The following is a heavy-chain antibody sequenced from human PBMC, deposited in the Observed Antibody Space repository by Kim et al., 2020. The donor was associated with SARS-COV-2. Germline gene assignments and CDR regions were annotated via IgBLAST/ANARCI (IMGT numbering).Heavy chain of an antibody. Sequence: NTNPSLKSRDTITVDTSKNQFSRNLSSVTAADTAVYYCARASGLALDYWGQGTLVTVSS. J-gene: IGHJ4*02. D-gene: IGHD3-22*01. V-gene: IGHV4-59*01. CDR3: ARASGLALDY.